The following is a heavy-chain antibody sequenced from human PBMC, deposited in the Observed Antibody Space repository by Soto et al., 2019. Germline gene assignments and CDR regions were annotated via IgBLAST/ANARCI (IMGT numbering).Heavy chain of an antibody. D-gene: IGHD3-10*01. Sequence: SETLSLTCTVSGDSVTSVSDYWSWIRQPPGKGLEWIGYIYYSGSADYNPSLGSRVTISIDTSKNQFSLKLTSVAAADTAVYYCARGVGFGYYYYHMDLWGQGTTVTVSS. CDR1: GDSVTSVSDY. J-gene: IGHJ6*02. V-gene: IGHV4-61*01. CDR3: ARGVGFGYYYYHMDL. CDR2: IYYSGSA.